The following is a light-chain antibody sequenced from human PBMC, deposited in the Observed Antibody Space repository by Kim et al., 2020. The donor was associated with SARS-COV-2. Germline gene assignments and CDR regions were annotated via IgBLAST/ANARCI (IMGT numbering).Light chain of an antibody. Sequence: EIVLTQSPATLSLSPGERATLSCRASQTVRTSFAWYQQKPGQAPRLLIYDTSNRATGIPAKFSGSGSVTDFTLTISSLEPADSAVYYCQRRANWLFGEGTKLEI. J-gene: IGKJ2*01. CDR2: DTS. V-gene: IGKV3-11*01. CDR3: QRRANWL. CDR1: QTVRTS.